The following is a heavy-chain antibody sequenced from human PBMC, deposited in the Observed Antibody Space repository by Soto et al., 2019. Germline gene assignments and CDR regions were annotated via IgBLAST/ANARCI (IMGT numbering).Heavy chain of an antibody. J-gene: IGHJ5*02. Sequence: SETLSLTCTVSGGSISSYYWSWIRQPPGKGLEWIGYIYYSGSTNYNPSLKSRVPIPVDTSKNQFSLKLSSVTAADTAVYYCARLSPDYDNLTGYYRLDPWGQGTLVTVSS. CDR2: IYYSGST. CDR3: ARLSPDYDNLTGYYRLDP. CDR1: GGSISSYY. D-gene: IGHD3-9*01. V-gene: IGHV4-59*08.